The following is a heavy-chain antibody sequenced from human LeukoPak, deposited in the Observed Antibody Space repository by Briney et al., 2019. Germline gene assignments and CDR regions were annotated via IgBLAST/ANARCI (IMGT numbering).Heavy chain of an antibody. CDR2: IYYSGST. Sequence: SQTLSLTCTVSGGSISSYYWSWIRQPPGKGLEWIGYIYYSGSTNYNPSLKSRVTISVDTSKNQFSVKLSSVSAADTAVYYCARYDRRFDPWGEGTLVTVCS. V-gene: IGHV4-59*01. D-gene: IGHD3-16*01. CDR1: GGSISSYY. CDR3: ARYDRRFDP. J-gene: IGHJ5*02.